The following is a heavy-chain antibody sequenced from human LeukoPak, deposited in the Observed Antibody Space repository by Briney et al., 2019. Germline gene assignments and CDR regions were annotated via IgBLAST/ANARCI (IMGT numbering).Heavy chain of an antibody. V-gene: IGHV3-23*01. CDR2: ISSSGGST. Sequence: PGGSLRLSCAASGFAFSSYAMTWVRQAPGKGLEWVSDISSSGGSTYYADSVKGRFTISRDNSKNTLYVQLNSLRAEDTAIYYCAKLKDIELGWGIDIWGQGTTVTVSS. CDR1: GFAFSSYA. CDR3: AKLKDIELGWGIDI. J-gene: IGHJ6*02. D-gene: IGHD2-8*01.